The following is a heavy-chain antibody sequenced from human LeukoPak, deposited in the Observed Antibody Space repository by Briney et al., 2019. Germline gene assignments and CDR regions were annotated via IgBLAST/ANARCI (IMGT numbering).Heavy chain of an antibody. CDR1: GGSISSYY. D-gene: IGHD3-16*02. V-gene: IGHV4-59*01. CDR3: ARDYQDYYYMDV. Sequence: SETLSLTCTVSGGSISSYYWSWIRQPPGKGLEWIGYIYYSGSTNYNPSLKSRVTISVDTSKNQFSLKLSSVTAADTAMYYCARDYQDYYYMDVWGKGTTVTVSS. J-gene: IGHJ6*03. CDR2: IYYSGST.